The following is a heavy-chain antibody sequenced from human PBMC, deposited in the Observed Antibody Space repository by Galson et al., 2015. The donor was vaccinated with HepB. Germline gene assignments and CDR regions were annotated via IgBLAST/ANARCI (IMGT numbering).Heavy chain of an antibody. CDR2: IKQDGREK. CDR1: GFTLITNW. D-gene: IGHD6-19*01. J-gene: IGHJ4*02. Sequence: SLRLSCAASGFTLITNWMSWVRQAPGKGLEWVAKIKQDGREKYYVDSVKGRFTISRDNAKNSVYLQMNSLRAEDTAVYYCVRGGGWYNYWGQGTLITVSS. V-gene: IGHV3-7*04. CDR3: VRGGGWYNY.